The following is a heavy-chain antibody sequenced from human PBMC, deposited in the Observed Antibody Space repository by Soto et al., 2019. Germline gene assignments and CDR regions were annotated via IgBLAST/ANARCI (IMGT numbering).Heavy chain of an antibody. V-gene: IGHV4-30-4*01. CDR2: IYYSGNT. CDR3: ARDFKRYTSRRAPLGS. CDR1: GDSISSGDYY. D-gene: IGHD2-2*02. J-gene: IGHJ2*01. Sequence: SETLSLTCTVSGDSISSGDYYWSWIRQPPGKGLEWIGCIYYSGNTYYNPSLKRRFSISVDTSKNQFSLQLSSVTVADTAVYYWARDFKRYTSRRAPLGSGGRGPL.